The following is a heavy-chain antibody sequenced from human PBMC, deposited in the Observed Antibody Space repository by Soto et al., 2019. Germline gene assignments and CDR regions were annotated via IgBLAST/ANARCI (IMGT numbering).Heavy chain of an antibody. CDR1: GYTFTDYY. V-gene: IGHV1-2*02. CDR3: AREEGDIVQMVYALPWY. J-gene: IGHJ4*02. CDR2: INPNSGAT. Sequence: ASVKVSCKASGYTFTDYYMHWVRQAPGQGLEWMGWINPNSGATSYAQRFQGRVTMTRDTSISTAYMELSRLTSDDTAVYYCAREEGDIVQMVYALPWYWGQGTLVTVSS. D-gene: IGHD2-8*01.